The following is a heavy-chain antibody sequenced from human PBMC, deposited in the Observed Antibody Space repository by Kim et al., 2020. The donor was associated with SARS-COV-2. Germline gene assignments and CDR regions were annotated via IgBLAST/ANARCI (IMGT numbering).Heavy chain of an antibody. CDR3: ASPPHYYDSSGYRRMAFDI. V-gene: IGHV4-39*01. CDR1: GGSISSSSYY. J-gene: IGHJ3*02. CDR2: IYYSGST. D-gene: IGHD3-22*01. Sequence: SETLSLTCTVSGGSISSSSYYWGWIRQPPGKGLEWIGSIYYSGSTYYNPSLKSRVTISVDTSKNQFSLKLSSVTTADTAVYYCASPPHYYDSSGYRRMAFDIWGQGTMVTVSS.